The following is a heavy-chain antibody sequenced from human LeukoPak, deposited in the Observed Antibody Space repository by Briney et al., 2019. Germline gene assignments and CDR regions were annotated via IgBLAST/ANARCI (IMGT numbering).Heavy chain of an antibody. Sequence: PGGSLRLSCAASGFTFSSYAMSWVRQAPGKGLEWVSAISGSGGRTYYADSVKGRFISSRDNSKNTLDLPMNSLRAEDTGVYYCAGGGITKWDYWGQGTLVTVSS. CDR3: AGGGITKWDY. J-gene: IGHJ4*02. D-gene: IGHD3-10*01. CDR2: ISGSGGRT. V-gene: IGHV3-23*01. CDR1: GFTFSSYA.